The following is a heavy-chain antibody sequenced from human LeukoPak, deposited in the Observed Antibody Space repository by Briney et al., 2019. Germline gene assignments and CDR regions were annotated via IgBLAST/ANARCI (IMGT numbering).Heavy chain of an antibody. CDR2: INPNSGGT. V-gene: IGHV1-2*02. J-gene: IGHJ1*01. D-gene: IGHD3-22*01. CDR1: GYTFTGYY. Sequence: ASVKVSCKASGYTFTGYYMHWVRQAPGQGLEWMGWINPNSGGTNYAQKFQGRVTMTRDTSISTAYMELSRLRSDDTAVYYCARVDGGWDSSGYYFEYFQHWGQGTLVTVSS. CDR3: ARVDGGWDSSGYYFEYFQH.